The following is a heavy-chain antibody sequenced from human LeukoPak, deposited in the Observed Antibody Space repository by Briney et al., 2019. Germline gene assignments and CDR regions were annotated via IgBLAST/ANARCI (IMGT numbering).Heavy chain of an antibody. D-gene: IGHD3-10*01. V-gene: IGHV1-2*06. CDR1: GYTFTGYY. J-gene: IGHJ4*02. CDR3: ARERRFGDLLLFDY. Sequence: GASVKVSCKASGYTFTGYYMHWVRQAPGQGLEWMGRIKPNSGDTNYAQNFQGRVTMTRDTSGSTSNMELSRLRSDDTAVYYCARERRFGDLLLFDYWGLGTLVTVSS. CDR2: IKPNSGDT.